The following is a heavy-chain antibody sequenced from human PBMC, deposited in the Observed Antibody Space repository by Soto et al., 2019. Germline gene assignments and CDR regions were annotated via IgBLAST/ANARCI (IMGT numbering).Heavy chain of an antibody. D-gene: IGHD6-13*01. CDR2: ISHSGST. V-gene: IGHV4-34*01. CDR3: ASLRAAGGYSSSWSNDAFEI. J-gene: IGHJ3*02. CDR1: GGSFSGYY. Sequence: SETLSLTCAVYGGSFSGYYWSWIRQPPGKGLEWIGEISHSGSTNYNPSLKSRVTISVDTSKNQFTLKLSSVTAADTAVYYCASLRAAGGYSSSWSNDAFEIWGKGTTVTV.